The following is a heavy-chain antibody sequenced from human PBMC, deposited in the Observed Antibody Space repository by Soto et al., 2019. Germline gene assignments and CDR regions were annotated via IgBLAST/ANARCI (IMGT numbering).Heavy chain of an antibody. CDR1: GYTFTSYY. J-gene: IGHJ3*02. V-gene: IGHV1-46*01. Sequence: ASVKVSCKASGYTFTSYYMHWVRQAPGRGLEWMGIINPSGGSTSYAQKFQGRVTMTRDTSTSTVYMELSSLRSEDTAVYYCATLDYYDXSGYGTLAAPESDAFDIWGQGTMVTVSS. CDR3: ATLDYYDXSGYGTLAAPESDAFDI. CDR2: INPSGGST. D-gene: IGHD3-22*01.